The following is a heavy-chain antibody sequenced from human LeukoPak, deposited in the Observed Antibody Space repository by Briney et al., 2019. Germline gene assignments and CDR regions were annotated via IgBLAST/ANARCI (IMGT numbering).Heavy chain of an antibody. J-gene: IGHJ3*02. CDR3: ASSPEQQLAAFDI. CDR2: ISPYNGNT. D-gene: IGHD6-13*01. Sequence: GASVKVSCKASGYTFTTYGISWVRQAPGQGLEWMGWISPYNGNTNYAQKLQGRVTMTTDTSTSTVYMELRSLRSDDTAVYYCASSPEQQLAAFDIWGQGTMVTVSS. CDR1: GYTFTTYG. V-gene: IGHV1-18*01.